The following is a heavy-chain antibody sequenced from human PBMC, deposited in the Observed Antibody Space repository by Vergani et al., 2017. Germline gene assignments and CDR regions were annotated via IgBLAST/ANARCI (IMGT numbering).Heavy chain of an antibody. J-gene: IGHJ3*02. CDR3: AKDQYLTEGAFDI. V-gene: IGHV3-23*01. CDR1: GFTFSSYA. CDR2: ISGSGGST. D-gene: IGHD2-2*02. Sequence: EVQLLESGGGLVQPGGSLRLSCAASGFTFSSYAMSWVRQAPGKGLEWVSAISGSGGSTYYADSVKGRFTIPRDNSKNTLYLQMNSLRAEDTAVYYCAKDQYLTEGAFDIWGQGTMVTVSS.